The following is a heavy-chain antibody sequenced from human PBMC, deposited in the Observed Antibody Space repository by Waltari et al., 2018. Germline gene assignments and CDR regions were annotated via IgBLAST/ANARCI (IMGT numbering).Heavy chain of an antibody. Sequence: EVQLVESGGGLVQPGGSLRLSCAASGFPFSSYWMSWVRQAPGKGLEWVANIKQDGSEKYYVDSVKGRFTISRDNAKNSLYLQMNSLRAEDTAVYYCARALRARSGSLNWFDPWGQGTLVTVSS. V-gene: IGHV3-7*01. D-gene: IGHD3-22*01. CDR1: GFPFSSYW. J-gene: IGHJ5*02. CDR3: ARALRARSGSLNWFDP. CDR2: IKQDGSEK.